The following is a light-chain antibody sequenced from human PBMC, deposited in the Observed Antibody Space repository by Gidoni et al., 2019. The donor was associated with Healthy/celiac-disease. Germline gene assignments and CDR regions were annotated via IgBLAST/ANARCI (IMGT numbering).Light chain of an antibody. J-gene: IGKJ1*01. Sequence: DIQMTQSPSTLSASVGDRVTITCRASQSISSWLAWYQQKPGKAPKLLIYKASSLESGVPSMFSGSGSGTEFTLTISRLQPDDFATYYCQQYNSYWTFGQGTKVEIK. V-gene: IGKV1-5*03. CDR2: KAS. CDR1: QSISSW. CDR3: QQYNSYWT.